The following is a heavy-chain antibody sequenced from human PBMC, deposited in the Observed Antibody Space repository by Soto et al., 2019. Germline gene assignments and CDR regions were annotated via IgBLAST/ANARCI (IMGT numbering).Heavy chain of an antibody. CDR3: ARDLDYGGNSEESDV. CDR2: IYPGDSDT. V-gene: IGHV5-51*01. CDR1: GYKVSTWHNFTSYW. D-gene: IGHD4-17*01. Sequence: GESLKISCMGSGYKVSTWHNFTSYWIAWVRQMPGEGLEWMGIIYPGDSDTRYSPSFQGQVTISADKSINSVYLQWSSLKASDTATYYCARDLDYGGNSEESDVWGPGTMVTVSS. J-gene: IGHJ3*01.